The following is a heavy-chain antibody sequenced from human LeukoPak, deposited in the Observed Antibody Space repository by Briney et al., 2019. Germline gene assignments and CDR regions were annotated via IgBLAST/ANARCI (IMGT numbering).Heavy chain of an antibody. J-gene: IGHJ3*02. D-gene: IGHD4-23*01. CDR3: ARCSPGGDGFDI. CDR2: ISGSGGST. V-gene: IGHV3-23*01. Sequence: GGSLRLSCAASGFTFSSYTMSWVRQAPGKGLEWVSGISGSGGSTYYADSVKGGFTIPRDKSKNTLYLQMNSLRAEDTAVYYCARCSPGGDGFDIWGQGTMVTVSS. CDR1: GFTFSSYT.